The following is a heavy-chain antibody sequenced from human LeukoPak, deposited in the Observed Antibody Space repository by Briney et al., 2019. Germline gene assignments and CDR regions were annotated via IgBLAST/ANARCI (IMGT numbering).Heavy chain of an antibody. CDR2: IWYDGGKK. J-gene: IGHJ6*02. CDR1: GFRFSYYG. Sequence: GGSLRLSCAASGFRFSYYGMHWVRQAPGKGPEWVAVIWYDGGKKYYADSVKGRFTISRDNSKNTLYLQMNSLRVEDTAVYYCARVANITTFGMDVWGQGTTATVSS. CDR3: ARVANITTFGMDV. D-gene: IGHD3-9*01. V-gene: IGHV3-33*01.